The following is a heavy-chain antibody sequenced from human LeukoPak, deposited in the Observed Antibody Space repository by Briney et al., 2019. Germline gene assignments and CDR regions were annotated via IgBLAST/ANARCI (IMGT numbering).Heavy chain of an antibody. V-gene: IGHV1-69*10. Sequence: GASVKVSCEASGDTFSSHTIAWVRQAPGQGLEWMGGVLPVLGSPDYAHKFQGRVPITADESTNTAYMELNSLTVEDSAIYYCARARLPNTSGSWIASWGQGTLVTVSS. CDR2: VLPVLGSP. CDR3: ARARLPNTSGSWIAS. D-gene: IGHD3-10*01. CDR1: GDTFSSHT. J-gene: IGHJ4*02.